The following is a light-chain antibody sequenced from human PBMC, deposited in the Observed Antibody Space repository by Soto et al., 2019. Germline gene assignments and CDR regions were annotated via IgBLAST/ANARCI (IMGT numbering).Light chain of an antibody. CDR1: QDINSW. Sequence: DVQMTQSPSSLSASVGDRVTITCRASQDINSWLAWYQQKPGNAPKSLIYAASSLQTGVPSRISGSASGTDFTLTISNLQPEESATYYCQQDNIYPLTFGGGTKVEIK. V-gene: IGKV1D-16*01. CDR3: QQDNIYPLT. CDR2: AAS. J-gene: IGKJ4*01.